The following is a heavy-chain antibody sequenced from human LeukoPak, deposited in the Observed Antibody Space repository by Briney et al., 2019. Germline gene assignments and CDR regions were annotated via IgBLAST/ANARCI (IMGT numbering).Heavy chain of an antibody. CDR2: ISSNGGKT. CDR1: GFIFSDHY. CDR3: ARDTNREQDI. J-gene: IGHJ6*02. V-gene: IGHV3-64*01. Sequence: GGSLRLSRAASGFIFSDHYMDWVRQAPGKGLEYVSAISSNGGKTHYTNSVKGRFTISRDNSKNTMYLQMGSLSTEDTAVYYCARDTNREQDIWGQGTTVTVSS. D-gene: IGHD3-3*01.